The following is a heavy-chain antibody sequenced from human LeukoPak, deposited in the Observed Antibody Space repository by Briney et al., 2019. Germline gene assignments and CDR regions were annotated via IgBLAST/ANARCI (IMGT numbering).Heavy chain of an antibody. D-gene: IGHD2-21*02. Sequence: SETLSLTCTVSGASISSYYWSWIRQSAGKGLEWIGYIYYSGSTNYNPSLKSRVTISVDTSKNQFSLKLSSVTAADTAVYYCARIRRDRGYYYYYMDVWGKGTTVTVSS. V-gene: IGHV4-59*01. CDR1: GASISSYY. J-gene: IGHJ6*03. CDR2: IYYSGST. CDR3: ARIRRDRGYYYYYMDV.